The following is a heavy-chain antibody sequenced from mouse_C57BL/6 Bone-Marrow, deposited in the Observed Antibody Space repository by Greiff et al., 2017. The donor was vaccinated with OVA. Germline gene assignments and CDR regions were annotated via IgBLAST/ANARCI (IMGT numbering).Heavy chain of an antibody. V-gene: IGHV1-81*01. CDR2: IYPRSGNT. Sequence: VKLQESGAELARPGASVKLSCKASGYTFTSYGISWVKQRTGQGLEWIGEIYPRSGNTYYNEKFKGKATLTADKSSSTAYMELRSLTSEDSAVYFCARTGYPYYAMDYWGQGTSVTVSS. J-gene: IGHJ4*01. CDR3: ARTGYPYYAMDY. CDR1: GYTFTSYG.